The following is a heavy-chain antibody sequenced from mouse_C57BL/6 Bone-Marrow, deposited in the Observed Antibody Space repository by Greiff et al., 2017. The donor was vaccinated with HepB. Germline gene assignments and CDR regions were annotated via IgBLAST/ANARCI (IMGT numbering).Heavy chain of an antibody. CDR3: AVYYDYDGSYAMDY. V-gene: IGHV5-4*01. J-gene: IGHJ4*01. D-gene: IGHD2-4*01. Sequence: EVHLVESGGGLVKPGGSLKLSCAASGFTFSSYAMSWVRQTPEKRLEWVATISDGGSYTYYPDNVKGRFTISRDNAKNNLYLQMSHLKSEDTAMYYCAVYYDYDGSYAMDYWGQGTSVTVSS. CDR2: ISDGGSYT. CDR1: GFTFSSYA.